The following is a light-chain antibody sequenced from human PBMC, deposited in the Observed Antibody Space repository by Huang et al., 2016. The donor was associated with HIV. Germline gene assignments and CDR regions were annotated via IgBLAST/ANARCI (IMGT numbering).Light chain of an antibody. CDR1: QSVSSN. J-gene: IGKJ1*01. Sequence: EIVMTQSQATMYVSPGERATLDCRASQSVSSNLYWYQQKPGQAHRLLIYGASTRDTGNPARFSGSGSGTEFTLTISSLQSEDFAVYYSQQYNNWPPWTFGQGTKVEIK. CDR3: QQYNNWPPWT. V-gene: IGKV3-15*01. CDR2: GAS.